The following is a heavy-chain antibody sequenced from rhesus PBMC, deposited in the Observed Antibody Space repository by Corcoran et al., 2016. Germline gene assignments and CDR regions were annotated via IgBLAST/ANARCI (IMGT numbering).Heavy chain of an antibody. D-gene: IGHD6-43*01. V-gene: IGHV4-80*01. J-gene: IGHJ4*01. Sequence: QVQLQESGPGLVKPSETLSLTCAVSGGSFRSYWWSWIRQPPGKGLEWIGEINGNSGSTNYNPSLKSRVTISKDASKNQFSLKLSSVTAADTAVYYCASRIAAAPDDYWGQGVLVTVSS. CDR1: GGSFRSYW. CDR2: INGNSGST. CDR3: ASRIAAAPDDY.